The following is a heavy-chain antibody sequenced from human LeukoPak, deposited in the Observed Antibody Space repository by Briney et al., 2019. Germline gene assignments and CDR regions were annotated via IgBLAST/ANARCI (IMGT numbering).Heavy chain of an antibody. CDR3: AKDRHNYYYYGMDV. J-gene: IGHJ6*02. CDR1: GFTFDDYA. V-gene: IGHV3-9*01. CDR2: ISWNSGGI. Sequence: GGSLRLSCAASGFTFDDYAIHWVRQAPGKGLEWVSGISWNSGGIDYADSVRGRFTISRDNAKNSLYLQMNSLRPEDTALYYCAKDRHNYYYYGMDVWGQGTTVTVSS.